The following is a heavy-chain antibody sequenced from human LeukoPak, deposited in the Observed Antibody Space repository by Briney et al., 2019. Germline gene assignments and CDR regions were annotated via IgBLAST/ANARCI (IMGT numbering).Heavy chain of an antibody. Sequence: PGGSLRLSCAASGFTFSSYSMNWVRQAPGKGLEWVSSISSSSSYIYYADSVKGRFTISRDNAKNSLYLQMNSLRAEDTAVYYCARGWRKFGELFNYYYYYGMDVWGKGTTVTVSS. CDR1: GFTFSSYS. CDR2: ISSSSSYI. D-gene: IGHD3-10*01. V-gene: IGHV3-21*01. J-gene: IGHJ6*04. CDR3: ARGWRKFGELFNYYYYYGMDV.